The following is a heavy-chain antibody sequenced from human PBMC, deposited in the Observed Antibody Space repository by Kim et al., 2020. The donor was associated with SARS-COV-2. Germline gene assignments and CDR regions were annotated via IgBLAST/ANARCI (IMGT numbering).Heavy chain of an antibody. D-gene: IGHD5-18*01. CDR3: ARLERGYSFWFDP. V-gene: IGHV4-39*01. CDR2: IYYSGST. J-gene: IGHJ5*02. CDR1: GGSISSSSYY. Sequence: SETLSLTCTVSGGSISSSSYYWGWIRQPPGKGLEWIGSIYYSGSTYYNPSLKSRVTISVDTSKNQFSLKLSSVTAADTAVYYCARLERGYSFWFDPWGQGTLVTVSS.